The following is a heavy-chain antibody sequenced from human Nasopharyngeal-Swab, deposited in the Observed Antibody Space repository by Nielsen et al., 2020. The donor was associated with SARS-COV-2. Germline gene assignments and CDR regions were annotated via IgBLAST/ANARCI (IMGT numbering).Heavy chain of an antibody. J-gene: IGHJ6*02. D-gene: IGHD5-12*01. Sequence: ASVKVSCKASGFNGDYLHWLRQSPGQGLEWMGWINANSGGTTYAQKFQGRVAMTRDTSTSTVYIELSSLRSDDTAVYYCASCIVATAYGPSHYYYYAMDVWGQGTTVTVSS. CDR3: ASCIVATAYGPSHYYYYAMDV. V-gene: IGHV1-2*02. CDR1: GFNGDY. CDR2: INANSGGT.